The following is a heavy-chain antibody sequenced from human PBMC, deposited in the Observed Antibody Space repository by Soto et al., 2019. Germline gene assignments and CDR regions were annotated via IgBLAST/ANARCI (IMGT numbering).Heavy chain of an antibody. CDR3: ARQVREVVPAAIYYYYGMDV. Sequence: SETLSLTCAVSGDSISSGNWWSWVRQTPGKGLEWIGETSHRGTNYSPSLKSRVTISIDNLRNQFSLKLSSVTAADTAVHYCARQVREVVPAAIYYYYGMDVWGQGTMVT. D-gene: IGHD2-2*02. CDR2: TSHRGT. CDR1: GDSISSGNW. V-gene: IGHV4-4*02. J-gene: IGHJ6*02.